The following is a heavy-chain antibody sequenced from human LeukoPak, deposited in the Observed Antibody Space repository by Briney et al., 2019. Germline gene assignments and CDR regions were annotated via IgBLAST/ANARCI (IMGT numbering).Heavy chain of an antibody. CDR3: ARGITMVRGVRVDYYYGMDV. Sequence: ASVKVSCKASGYTFTSYGISWVRQAPGQGPEWMGWISAYNGNTNYAQKLQGRVTLTTDTSTSTAYMELRSLRSDDTAVYYCARGITMVRGVRVDYYYGMDVWGKGTTVTVSS. D-gene: IGHD3-10*01. CDR1: GYTFTSYG. CDR2: ISAYNGNT. V-gene: IGHV1-18*04. J-gene: IGHJ6*04.